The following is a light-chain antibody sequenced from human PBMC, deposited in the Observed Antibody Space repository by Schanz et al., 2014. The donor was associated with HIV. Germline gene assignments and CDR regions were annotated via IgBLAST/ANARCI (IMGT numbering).Light chain of an antibody. CDR1: AFNIGQNY. Sequence: QSVLTQPPSMSAAPGQRVTISCAGSAFNIGQNYVSWFQQFPGTAPKLLIYVNHQRPSDIPDRFSGSKTGTSATLAIVGLQAEDEADYYCATWDSFLNAVVFGGGTKLTV. V-gene: IGLV1-51*01. CDR3: ATWDSFLNAVV. CDR2: VNH. J-gene: IGLJ2*01.